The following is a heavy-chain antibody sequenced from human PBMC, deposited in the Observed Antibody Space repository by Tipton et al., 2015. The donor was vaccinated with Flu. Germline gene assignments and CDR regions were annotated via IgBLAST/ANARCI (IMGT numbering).Heavy chain of an antibody. CDR2: IHRSGTT. CDR1: GDSIGSRYF. Sequence: TLSLTCSVSGDSIGSRYFWGWIRQPPGKGLEWIGNIHRSGTTYYNPSLKSRVTISVDASKSQFTLRLSSVTAADTAVYYCARTTYYYGSGSSDYWGQGTLVTVSS. CDR3: ARTTYYYGSGSSDY. J-gene: IGHJ4*02. D-gene: IGHD3-10*01. V-gene: IGHV4-38-2*01.